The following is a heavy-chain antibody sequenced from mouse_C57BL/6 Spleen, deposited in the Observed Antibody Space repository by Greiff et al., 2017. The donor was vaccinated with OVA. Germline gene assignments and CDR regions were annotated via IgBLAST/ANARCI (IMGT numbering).Heavy chain of an antibody. V-gene: IGHV1-69*01. Sequence: QVQLQQPGAELVMPGASVKLSCKASGYTFTSYWMHWVKQRPGQGLAWIGEIDPSDSYNNYNQKFKGKSTLTGDKYSSTAYMHLSILTSEGSAVYNCARHPDYYGRGGACWGQGTLVTVSA. CDR1: GYTFTSYW. CDR3: ARHPDYYGRGGAC. CDR2: IDPSDSYN. D-gene: IGHD1-1*01. J-gene: IGHJ3*01.